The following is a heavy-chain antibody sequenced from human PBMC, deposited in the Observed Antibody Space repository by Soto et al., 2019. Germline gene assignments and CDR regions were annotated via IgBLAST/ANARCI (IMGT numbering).Heavy chain of an antibody. Sequence: ASVKVSCKASGYKFTTYFIHWVRQAPGQGLEWMGMIHPSGDTGYAQKFRGRVTMTIDTSTTTAYMELRNLTSEDTAVYFYVRGYCTTSPCSGDFQFWGQGNLVTVSS. CDR3: VRGYCTTSPCSGDFQF. D-gene: IGHD2-15*01. CDR2: IHPSGDT. CDR1: GYKFTTYF. V-gene: IGHV1-46*01. J-gene: IGHJ1*01.